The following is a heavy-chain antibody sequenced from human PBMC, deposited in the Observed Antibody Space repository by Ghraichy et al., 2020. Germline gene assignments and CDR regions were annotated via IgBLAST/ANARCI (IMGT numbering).Heavy chain of an antibody. CDR1: GFTFSSYG. CDR3: AKDRCHSKSKYGMDV. CDR2: IRYDGSNK. D-gene: IGHD4-11*01. Sequence: GGSLRLSCAASGFTFSSYGMHWVRQAPGKGLEWVAFIRYDGSNKYYADSVKGRFTISRDNSKNTLYLQMNSLRAEDTAVYYCAKDRCHSKSKYGMDVWGQGTTVTVSS. J-gene: IGHJ6*02. V-gene: IGHV3-30*02.